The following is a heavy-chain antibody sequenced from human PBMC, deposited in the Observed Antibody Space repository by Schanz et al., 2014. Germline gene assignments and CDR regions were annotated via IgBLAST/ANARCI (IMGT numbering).Heavy chain of an antibody. Sequence: QVHLVQSGAEVHKPGASLKISCKASGYTFTNFFLHWVRQAPGQGLEWMGWISPYNGNTNYAQKLQGRVAMTTDTSTSTAYMELRSLRSDDTAVYYCARGYGDSPTDFWGQGTLVTVSS. D-gene: IGHD4-17*01. CDR3: ARGYGDSPTDF. CDR2: ISPYNGNT. CDR1: GYTFTNFF. V-gene: IGHV1-18*04. J-gene: IGHJ4*02.